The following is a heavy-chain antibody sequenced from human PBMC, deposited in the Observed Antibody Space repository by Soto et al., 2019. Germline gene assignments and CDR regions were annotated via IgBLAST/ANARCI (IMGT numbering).Heavy chain of an antibody. CDR2: MSYSGTT. CDR3: ARHHDS. Sequence: PSETLSLTCTVSGVSIASDDHYWSWIRQHPGKGLEWIGYMSYSGTTYYNPPLRSRVTISVDTSKSQFSLKLSSVTAADTAVYYCARHHDSWGQGTLVTVSS. J-gene: IGHJ4*02. CDR1: GVSIASDDHY. V-gene: IGHV4-30-4*01.